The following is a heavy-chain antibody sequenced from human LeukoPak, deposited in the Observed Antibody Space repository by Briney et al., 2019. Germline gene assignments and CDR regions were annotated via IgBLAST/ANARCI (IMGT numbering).Heavy chain of an antibody. V-gene: IGHV3-7*01. CDR1: GFTFSSYW. D-gene: IGHD6-13*01. Sequence: GGSLRLSCAASGFTFSSYWMSWVRQAPGKGLEWVANIKQDGSEEYYVDSVKGRFTISRDNAKNSLYLQMNSLRAEDTAVYYCARDGSSWFYYYYGMDVWGQGTTVTVSS. CDR2: IKQDGSEE. J-gene: IGHJ6*02. CDR3: ARDGSSWFYYYYGMDV.